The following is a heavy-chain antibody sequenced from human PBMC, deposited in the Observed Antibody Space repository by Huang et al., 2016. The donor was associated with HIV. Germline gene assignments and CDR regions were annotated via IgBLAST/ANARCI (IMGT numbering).Heavy chain of an antibody. Sequence: QVELKQWGAGLLKPSETLSLTCGVIGGSFNNYYWTWIRQPPGKGLQWIGEINHSGQAAYNPSLKSRVAISIDRSKSQFSLTLTSVAAADAAVYFCARRTLGVGGGCDYWGRGSLVTVSS. CDR3: ARRTLGVGGGCDY. J-gene: IGHJ4*02. CDR2: INHSGQA. CDR1: GGSFNNYY. V-gene: IGHV4-34*01. D-gene: IGHD2-15*01.